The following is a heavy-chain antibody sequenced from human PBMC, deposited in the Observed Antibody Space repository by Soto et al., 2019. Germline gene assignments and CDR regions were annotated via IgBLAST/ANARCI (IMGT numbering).Heavy chain of an antibody. CDR3: AKDLTEGVYYGMGV. CDR2: TLYDGSQK. J-gene: IGHJ6*02. Sequence: GGSLRLSCAASGFSFGSYGMHWARQAPGKGLEWLAVTLYDGSQKFYADSVKGRVTISRDNSKNTLYLQMNSLAAEDTATYYCAKDLTEGVYYGMGVWGQGTTVTVSS. V-gene: IGHV3-30*18. D-gene: IGHD3-9*01. CDR1: GFSFGSYG.